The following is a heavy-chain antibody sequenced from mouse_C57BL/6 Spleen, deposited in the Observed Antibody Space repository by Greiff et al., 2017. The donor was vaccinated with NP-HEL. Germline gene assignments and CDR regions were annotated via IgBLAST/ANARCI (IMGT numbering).Heavy chain of an antibody. D-gene: IGHD2-3*01. CDR3: TGKFGYFLFAY. J-gene: IGHJ3*01. Sequence: EVKLMESGGGLVQPGGSMKLSCVASGFTFSNYWMNWVRQSPEKGLEWVAQIRLKSDNYATHYAESVKGRFTISRDDSKSSVYLQMNNLRAEDTGIYYCTGKFGYFLFAYWGQGTLVTVSA. V-gene: IGHV6-3*01. CDR1: GFTFSNYW. CDR2: IRLKSDNYAT.